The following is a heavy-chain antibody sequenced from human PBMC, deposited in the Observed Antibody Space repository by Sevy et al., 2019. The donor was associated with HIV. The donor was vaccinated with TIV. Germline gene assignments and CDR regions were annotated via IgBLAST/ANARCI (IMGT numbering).Heavy chain of an antibody. D-gene: IGHD3-22*01. CDR3: ATTKDYYGSSGSPFDY. V-gene: IGHV1-24*01. Sequence: ASVKVSCKVSGYRLSQLSMHWVRQAPGKGREWMGSFDPEDDETIYAQNFQGRVAMTEDTSTDTAYMELSTLRSEDTAVYYCATTKDYYGSSGSPFDYWGQGTLVTVSS. CDR2: FDPEDDET. J-gene: IGHJ4*02. CDR1: GYRLSQLS.